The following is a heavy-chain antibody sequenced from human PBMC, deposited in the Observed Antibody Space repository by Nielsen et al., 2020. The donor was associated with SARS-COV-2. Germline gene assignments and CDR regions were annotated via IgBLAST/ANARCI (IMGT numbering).Heavy chain of an antibody. CDR2: TSYDGSNK. CDR3: ARDYYDSSGSGFYYYYYGMDV. J-gene: IGHJ6*02. D-gene: IGHD3-22*01. Sequence: VRQMPGKGLEWVAVTSYDGSNKYYADSVKGRFTISRDNSKNTLYLQMNSLRAEDTAVYYCARDYYDSSGSGFYYYYYGMDVWGQGTTVTVSS. V-gene: IGHV3-30-3*01.